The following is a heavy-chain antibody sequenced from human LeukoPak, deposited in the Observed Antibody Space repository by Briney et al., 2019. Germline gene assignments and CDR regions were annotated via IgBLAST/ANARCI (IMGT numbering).Heavy chain of an antibody. CDR3: AKGVYCSGGSCYFDY. J-gene: IGHJ4*02. D-gene: IGHD2-15*01. Sequence: PGGSLRLSCAASGFTFSSYAMSWVRQAPGKGLEWVSATSGSGGSTYYADSVKGRFTIHRDNSKNTMYLQMNSLRAEDTAVYYCAKGVYCSGGSCYFDYWGQGTLVTVSS. CDR2: TSGSGGST. V-gene: IGHV3-23*01. CDR1: GFTFSSYA.